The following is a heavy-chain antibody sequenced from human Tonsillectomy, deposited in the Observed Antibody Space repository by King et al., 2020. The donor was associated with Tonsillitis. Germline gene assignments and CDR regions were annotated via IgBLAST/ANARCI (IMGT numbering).Heavy chain of an antibody. Sequence: VQLVESGGGLVRPGGSLRLSCAASGFTFTSYSMNWVRQAPGKGLEWVSYVGPAGRAQTYADSVKGRFSISRDTAKNALYLQQNSLTAEDTAVYYCARDRDHAFDCWGQGTLVTVSS. CDR1: GFTFTSYS. J-gene: IGHJ4*02. CDR2: VGPAGRAQ. D-gene: IGHD1-14*01. V-gene: IGHV3-48*04. CDR3: ARDRDHAFDC.